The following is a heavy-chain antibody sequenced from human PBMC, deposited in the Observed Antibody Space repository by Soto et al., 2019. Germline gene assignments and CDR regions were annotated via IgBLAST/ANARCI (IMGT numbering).Heavy chain of an antibody. D-gene: IGHD2-2*01. Sequence: QVPLVQSGAEVKKPGASVKVSCKASGYTFTSYAMHWVRQAPGQRLEWMGWINAGNGNTKYSQKFQGRVTITRDTSASTAYMELSSLRSEDTAVYYCARDGGLYCSSTSCHGDYYYYMDVWGKGTTVTVSS. CDR1: GYTFTSYA. CDR2: INAGNGNT. J-gene: IGHJ6*03. CDR3: ARDGGLYCSSTSCHGDYYYYMDV. V-gene: IGHV1-3*01.